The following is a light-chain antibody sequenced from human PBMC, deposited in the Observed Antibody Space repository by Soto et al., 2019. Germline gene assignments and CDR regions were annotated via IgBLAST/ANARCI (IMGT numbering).Light chain of an antibody. J-gene: IGLJ2*01. Sequence: QPVLTQSPSASGTPGQSVTISFSGTSSNIGNNYVCWYQQLPGPAPKLLIYRNSQRPSGVPDRFSGSKSGTSASLAISGLRSDDEADYYCAVWDDSLSGVVVGGGTKLTVL. CDR2: RNS. V-gene: IGLV1-47*01. CDR3: AVWDDSLSGVV. CDR1: SSNIGNNY.